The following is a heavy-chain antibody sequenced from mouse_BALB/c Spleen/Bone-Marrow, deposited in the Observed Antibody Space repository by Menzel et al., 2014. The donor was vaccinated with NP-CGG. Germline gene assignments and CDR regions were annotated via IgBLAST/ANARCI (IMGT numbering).Heavy chain of an antibody. J-gene: IGHJ4*01. V-gene: IGHV1S22*01. CDR2: IYPGSGSN. D-gene: IGHD6-1*01. CDR1: GYTFTSYW. Sequence: LQQPGSELVRPGASVKLSCKASGYTFTSYWMHWVRQRPGQGLEWIGNIYPGSGSNNYDEKFKSKATLTVDTSSSTAYMQLSSLTSEDSAVYYCTRGDLRYAMDYWGQGTSVTGSS. CDR3: TRGDLRYAMDY.